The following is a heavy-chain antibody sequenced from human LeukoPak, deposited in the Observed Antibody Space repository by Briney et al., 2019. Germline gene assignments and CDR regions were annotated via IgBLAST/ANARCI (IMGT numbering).Heavy chain of an antibody. CDR2: ISGSGGST. V-gene: IGHV3-23*01. CDR3: AKFKSSGYYCYYYMDV. J-gene: IGHJ6*03. Sequence: PGGSLRLSCAASGFTFSSYAMSWVRQAPGKGLEWVSAISGSGGSTYYADSVKGRFTISRDNSKNTLYLQMNSLRAEDTAVYYCAKFKSSGYYCYYYMDVWGKGATVTVSS. CDR1: GFTFSSYA. D-gene: IGHD2-15*01.